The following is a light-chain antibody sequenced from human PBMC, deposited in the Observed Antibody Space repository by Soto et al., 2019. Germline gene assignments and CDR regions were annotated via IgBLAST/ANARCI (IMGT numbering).Light chain of an antibody. J-gene: IGLJ1*01. CDR3: SSYTSDSSYV. Sequence: QSALTQPPSVSGSPGQSITISCTRTSSDVGLYDYVSWYQQHPGKAPQLMIYAVSNRPSGVSNRFSASKSGSTASLFISGLQAEDEADYYCSSYTSDSSYVFGSGTKVTVL. CDR2: AVS. CDR1: SSDVGLYDY. V-gene: IGLV2-14*01.